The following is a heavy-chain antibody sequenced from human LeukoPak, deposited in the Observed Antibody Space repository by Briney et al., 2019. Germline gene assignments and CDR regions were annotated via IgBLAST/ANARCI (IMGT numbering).Heavy chain of an antibody. CDR2: IYYSGST. J-gene: IGHJ4*02. CDR3: ARAGYNFATGYHFDY. Sequence: SETLSLTCTVSGGSISSYYWSWIRQPPGKGLEWIGYIYYSGSTNYDPSLKSRVTISVDTSKNQFSLKLSSVTAADTAVYYCARAGYNFATGYHFDYWGQGTLVTVSS. CDR1: GGSISSYY. V-gene: IGHV4-59*01. D-gene: IGHD1-1*01.